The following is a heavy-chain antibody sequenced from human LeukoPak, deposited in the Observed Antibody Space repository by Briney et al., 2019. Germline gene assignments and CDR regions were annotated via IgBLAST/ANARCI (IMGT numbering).Heavy chain of an antibody. D-gene: IGHD3-16*01. V-gene: IGHV4-4*07. CDR3: ARVTAEYGMDV. CDR1: GGSISSYS. J-gene: IGHJ6*02. Sequence: PSETLSLTCTVSGGSISSYSWNSIRQPAGKGLEWIGRIYTSGSTNYNPSLKSRVTMSIDTSKNQFSLKLSPVTAADTAVYYCARVTAEYGMDVWGQGTTVTVSS. CDR2: IYTSGST.